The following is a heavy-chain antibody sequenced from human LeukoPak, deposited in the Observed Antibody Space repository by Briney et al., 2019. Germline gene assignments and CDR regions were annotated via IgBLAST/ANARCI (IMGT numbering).Heavy chain of an antibody. CDR3: ARGLGWELLKGNWFDP. J-gene: IGHJ5*02. V-gene: IGHV1-8*01. CDR2: MNPNSGNT. CDR1: GYTFTSYD. Sequence: ASVKVSCKASGYTFTSYDINWVRQATGQGLEWVGWMNPNSGNTDYAQKLQGRVTMTTDTSTSTAYMELRSLRSDDTAVYYCARGLGWELLKGNWFDPWGQGTLVTVSS. D-gene: IGHD1-26*01.